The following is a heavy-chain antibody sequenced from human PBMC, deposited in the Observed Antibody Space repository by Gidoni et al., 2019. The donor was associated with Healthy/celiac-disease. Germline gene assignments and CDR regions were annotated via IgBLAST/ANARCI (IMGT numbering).Heavy chain of an antibody. CDR2: IYYSGST. Sequence: QVQLQESVPGLVKPSETLSLTCTVSGGSISSYYWSWLRQPPGKGLEWIGYIYYSGSTNYNPSLKSRVTISVDTSKNQFSLKLSSVTAADTAVYYCARVTDWFDPWGQGTLVTVSS. CDR1: GGSISSYY. V-gene: IGHV4-59*01. CDR3: ARVTDWFDP. J-gene: IGHJ5*02.